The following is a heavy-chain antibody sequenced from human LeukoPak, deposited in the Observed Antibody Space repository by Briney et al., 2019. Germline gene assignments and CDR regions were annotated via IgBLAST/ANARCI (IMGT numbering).Heavy chain of an antibody. Sequence: PGGSLRLSCAASGFTFSSHWMNWVRQAPGKGLEWVANIKQDGNEKYYVDSVKGRFTISRDNAKNSLYLQMNSLRAEDTAVYYCARDSHTYSHYYYGMDVWGQGTTVTVSS. D-gene: IGHD4-11*01. V-gene: IGHV3-7*01. J-gene: IGHJ6*02. CDR3: ARDSHTYSHYYYGMDV. CDR1: GFTFSSHW. CDR2: IKQDGNEK.